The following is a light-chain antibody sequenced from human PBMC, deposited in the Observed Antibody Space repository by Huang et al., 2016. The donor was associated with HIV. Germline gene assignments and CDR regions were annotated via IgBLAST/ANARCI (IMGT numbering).Light chain of an antibody. Sequence: ELVMTQSPATLSVSPGERATLSCRASQSVSSNVAWYQQKPGQAPRLLIYGASTRATGIPARFSGSGSGTEFTLTISSRQSEDFAVYYCQQYNNWPRTFGQGTKVEIK. J-gene: IGKJ1*01. V-gene: IGKV3-15*01. CDR2: GAS. CDR3: QQYNNWPRT. CDR1: QSVSSN.